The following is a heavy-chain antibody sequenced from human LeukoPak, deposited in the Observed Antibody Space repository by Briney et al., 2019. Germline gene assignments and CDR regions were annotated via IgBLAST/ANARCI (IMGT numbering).Heavy chain of an antibody. CDR2: ISYDGSNK. CDR3: ASNYDFWSGYLSD. Sequence: GGSLRLSCAASGFPFSSYWMHWVRQAPGKGLEWVAVISYDGSNKYYADSVKGRFTISRGNSKNTLYLQMNSLRAEDTAVYYCASNYDFWSGYLSDWGQGTLVTVSS. J-gene: IGHJ4*02. V-gene: IGHV3-30-3*01. D-gene: IGHD3-3*01. CDR1: GFPFSSYW.